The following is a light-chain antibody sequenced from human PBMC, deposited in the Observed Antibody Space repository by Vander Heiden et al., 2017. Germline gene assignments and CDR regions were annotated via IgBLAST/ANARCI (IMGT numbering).Light chain of an antibody. CDR1: QSISSW. V-gene: IGKV1-5*03. CDR2: KAS. CDR3: QQYNSYPWT. Sequence: DFQLTQSPSTLSASVGDRVTITCRASQSISSWLAWYQQKPGKAPKLLIYKASSLESGVPSRFSGSGSGTEFTLTISSLQPDDFATYYCQQYNSYPWTFGRGTKVEIK. J-gene: IGKJ1*01.